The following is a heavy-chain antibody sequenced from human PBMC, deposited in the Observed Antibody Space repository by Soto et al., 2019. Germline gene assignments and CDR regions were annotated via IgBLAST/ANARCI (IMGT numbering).Heavy chain of an antibody. V-gene: IGHV4-4*02. CDR1: GGSISTNNW. CDR3: ARNGFEDAVAGAFEY. Sequence: SETLSLTCAVSGGSISTNNWWSWVRQPPGKGLEWFGEINHSGRTNYNTSLKSRVTILVDKSKNQFSLNVNSVTAADTAVYYCARNGFEDAVAGAFEYWGRGSLVTVSS. J-gene: IGHJ4*02. CDR2: INHSGRT. D-gene: IGHD6-19*01.